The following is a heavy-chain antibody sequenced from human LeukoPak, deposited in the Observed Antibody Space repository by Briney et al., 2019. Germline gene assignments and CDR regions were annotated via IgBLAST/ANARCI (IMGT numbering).Heavy chain of an antibody. Sequence: PSETLSLTCTVSGGSVSSGSYYWSWIRQPPGKGLEWIVYIYYSGSTNYNPSLKSRVTISVDSSKNQFSLKLSSVTAADTAVYYCASLRSDSSGYYNLRIDYWGQGTLVTVSS. J-gene: IGHJ4*02. D-gene: IGHD3-22*01. CDR3: ASLRSDSSGYYNLRIDY. CDR2: IYYSGST. CDR1: GGSVSSGSYY. V-gene: IGHV4-61*01.